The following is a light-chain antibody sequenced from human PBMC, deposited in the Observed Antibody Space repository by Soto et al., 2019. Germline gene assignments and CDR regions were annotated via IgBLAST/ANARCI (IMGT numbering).Light chain of an antibody. Sequence: EVVMTQSPATLSVSPGERATLSCRASQSVTTNMAWYQQKPGQAPRLLIYGASTRATGIPARFSGSGSGTDFTLTISSLQSEDFAVYYCQQYNNWPPWTXGQGTKVDIK. V-gene: IGKV3-15*01. CDR2: GAS. CDR1: QSVTTN. J-gene: IGKJ1*01. CDR3: QQYNNWPPWT.